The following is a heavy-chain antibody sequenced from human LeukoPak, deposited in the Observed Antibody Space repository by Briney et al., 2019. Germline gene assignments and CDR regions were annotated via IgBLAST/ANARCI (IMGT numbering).Heavy chain of an antibody. D-gene: IGHD2-15*01. CDR2: ISGTGGST. J-gene: IGHJ4*02. Sequence: PGGSLRLSCAASGFTFSSYAMSWVRQAPGKGLEWVSAISGTGGSTYYADSVKGRFTISRDNSKNTLYLQMNSLRAEDTAVYYCAPYCSGGSCYGVDYWGQGTLVTVSS. V-gene: IGHV3-23*01. CDR3: APYCSGGSCYGVDY. CDR1: GFTFSSYA.